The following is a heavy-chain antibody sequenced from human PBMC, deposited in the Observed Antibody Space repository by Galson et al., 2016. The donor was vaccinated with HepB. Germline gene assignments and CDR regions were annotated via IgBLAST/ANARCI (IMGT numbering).Heavy chain of an antibody. CDR1: GITFSNYG. Sequence: SLRLSCAVSGITFSNYGMHWVRQAPGKGLEWLARVAYDGSNQKYADSVMGRFTVSKDNSKNTLYLQMNDLRDADTAVYYCARDSLVSSGFWGQGTRVTVAS. V-gene: IGHV3-30*03. CDR3: ARDSLVSSGF. J-gene: IGHJ4*02. D-gene: IGHD6-19*01. CDR2: VAYDGSNQ.